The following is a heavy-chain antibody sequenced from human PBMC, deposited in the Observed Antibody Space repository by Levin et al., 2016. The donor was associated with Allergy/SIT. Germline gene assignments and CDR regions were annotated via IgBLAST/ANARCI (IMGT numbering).Heavy chain of an antibody. J-gene: IGHJ4*02. CDR2: INPSGGNT. CDR3: ARGEDYDILTPLY. Sequence: WVRQAPGQGLEWMGIINPSGGNTDYAQKFQGRVTMTRDTSTTTVYMELSSLKSEDTAVYYCARGEDYDILTPLYWGQGTLVTVSS. D-gene: IGHD3-9*01. V-gene: IGHV1-46*01.